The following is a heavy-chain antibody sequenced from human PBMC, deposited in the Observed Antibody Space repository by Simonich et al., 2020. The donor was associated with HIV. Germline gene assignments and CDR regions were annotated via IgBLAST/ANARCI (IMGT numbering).Heavy chain of an antibody. CDR2: IYYSGST. D-gene: IGHD5-12*01. CDR1: GGSFSGYY. V-gene: IGHV4-34*02. Sequence: QVQLQQWGAGLLKPSETLSLTCAVYGGSFSGYYWSWIRQPPGKGLEWFGSIYYSGSTNHNPSPKSRVTISVESSKNQFSLKLSSVTAADTAVYYCARAGYSGYDFDYWGQGTLVTVSS. CDR3: ARAGYSGYDFDY. J-gene: IGHJ4*02.